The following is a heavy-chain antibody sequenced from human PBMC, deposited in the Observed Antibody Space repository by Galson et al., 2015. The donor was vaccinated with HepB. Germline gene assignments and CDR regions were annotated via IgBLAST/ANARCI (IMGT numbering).Heavy chain of an antibody. V-gene: IGHV3-30*18. J-gene: IGHJ5*02. Sequence: FSSYGMHWVRQAPGKGLEWVAVISYDGSNKYYADSVKGRFTISRDNSKNTLYLQMNSLRAEDTAVYYCAKGEYSSGWGLNWFDPWGQGTLVTVSS. CDR3: AKGEYSSGWGLNWFDP. CDR1: FSSYG. CDR2: ISYDGSNK. D-gene: IGHD6-19*01.